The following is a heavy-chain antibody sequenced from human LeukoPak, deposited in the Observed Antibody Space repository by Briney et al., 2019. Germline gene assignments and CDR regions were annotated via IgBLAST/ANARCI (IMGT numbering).Heavy chain of an antibody. V-gene: IGHV3-66*01. D-gene: IGHD4-17*01. CDR1: GFSFSNHG. Sequence: GTSLRLSCVASGFSFSNHGMHWVRQAPGKGLEWVSVLFGGGDTYYGDSVKGRFAISRDNSKNTVYLQMKSLRADDTAVYYCARGQRTSVTLYYFDFWGQGTLVSVSS. J-gene: IGHJ4*02. CDR2: LFGGGDT. CDR3: ARGQRTSVTLYYFDF.